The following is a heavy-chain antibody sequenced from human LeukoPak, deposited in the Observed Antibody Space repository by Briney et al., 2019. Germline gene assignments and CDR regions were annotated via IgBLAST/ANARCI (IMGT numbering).Heavy chain of an antibody. D-gene: IGHD3-10*01. CDR1: GGSISSHY. Sequence: SETLSLTCTVSGGSISSHYWSWIRQSPGKGLEWIGYIYYSGSTNYNPSLKSRVTISVDTSKNQFSLKLSSVTAADTAMYYCARDSGTTGEVKFDPWGPGSLVTVSS. V-gene: IGHV4-59*11. CDR2: IYYSGST. CDR3: ARDSGTTGEVKFDP. J-gene: IGHJ5*02.